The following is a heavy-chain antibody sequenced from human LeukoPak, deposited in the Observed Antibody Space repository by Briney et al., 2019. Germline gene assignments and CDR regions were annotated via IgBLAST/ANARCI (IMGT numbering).Heavy chain of an antibody. J-gene: IGHJ4*02. CDR1: GFTFSTYW. CDR2: IKQDGSEK. CDR3: AKNWGSLDY. D-gene: IGHD7-27*01. V-gene: IGHV3-7*01. Sequence: GGSLRLSCAASGFTFSTYWMHWVRQAPGKGLEWVANIKQDGSEKYYVDSVKGRFTISRDNAKNSLYLQMNSLRAEDTAVYYCAKNWGSLDYWGPGTLVTVSS.